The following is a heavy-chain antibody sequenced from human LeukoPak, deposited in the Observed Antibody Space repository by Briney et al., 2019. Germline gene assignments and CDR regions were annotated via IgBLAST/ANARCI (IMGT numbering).Heavy chain of an antibody. D-gene: IGHD3-10*01. Sequence: SETLSLTCTVSGASISSYYWSWIRQPPGKGLEWIGYISYSGSTAYNPSLKRRFTISADTSKNQVSLTLSSVTAADTAVYYCARHPELYFFDYWGQGTLVTVSS. CDR2: ISYSGST. V-gene: IGHV4-59*08. CDR3: ARHPELYFFDY. J-gene: IGHJ4*02. CDR1: GASISSYY.